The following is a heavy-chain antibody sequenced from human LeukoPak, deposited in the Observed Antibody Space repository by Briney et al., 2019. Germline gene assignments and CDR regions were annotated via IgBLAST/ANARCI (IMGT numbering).Heavy chain of an antibody. Sequence: SVKVSCKASGGTFSSYAISWVRQAPGQGLEWMGRIIPIFGTANYAQKFQGRVTITTDESTSTAYMELSSLRSEDTAVYYCASSYYYGSSGTLFDYWGQGTLVTVSS. D-gene: IGHD3-22*01. CDR2: IIPIFGTA. CDR3: ASSYYYGSSGTLFDY. CDR1: GGTFSSYA. J-gene: IGHJ4*02. V-gene: IGHV1-69*05.